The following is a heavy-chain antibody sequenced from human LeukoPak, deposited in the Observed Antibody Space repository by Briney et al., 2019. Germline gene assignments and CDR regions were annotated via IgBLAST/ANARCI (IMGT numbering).Heavy chain of an antibody. CDR1: GFTFSNAW. CDR2: IKSKTDGGTT. CDR3: TTAGKEYYYDSSGYYYNFDY. J-gene: IGHJ4*02. V-gene: IGHV3-15*01. Sequence: GGSLRLPCAASGFTFSNAWMSWVRQAPGKGLEWVGRIKSKTDGGTTDYAAPVKGRFTISRDDSKNTLYLQMNSLKTEDTAVYYCTTAGKEYYYDSSGYYYNFDYWGQGTLVTVSS. D-gene: IGHD3-22*01.